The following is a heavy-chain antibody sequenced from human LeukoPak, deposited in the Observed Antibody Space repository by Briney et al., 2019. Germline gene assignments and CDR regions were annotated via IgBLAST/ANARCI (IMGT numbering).Heavy chain of an antibody. Sequence: SETLSLTCTVSGGSISSSSYYWGWIRQPPGKGLEWIGSIYYSGSTYYNPSLKSRVTISVDTSKNQFSLKLSSVTAADTAVYYCASLSIFGVSASIDYWGQGTLVTVSS. CDR1: GGSISSSSYY. D-gene: IGHD3-3*01. V-gene: IGHV4-39*01. CDR3: ASLSIFGVSASIDY. J-gene: IGHJ4*02. CDR2: IYYSGST.